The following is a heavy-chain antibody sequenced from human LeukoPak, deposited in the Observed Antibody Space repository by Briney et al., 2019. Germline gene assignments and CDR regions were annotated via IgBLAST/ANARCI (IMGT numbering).Heavy chain of an antibody. CDR1: GFTFSSYA. Sequence: GGSLRLSCAASGFTFSSYAMHWVRQAPGKGLEWVAVISYDGSNKYYADSVKGRFTISRDNSKNTLYLQMNSLRAEDTAVYYCAKVEMWILCYWGQGTLVTVSS. CDR3: AKVEMWILCY. CDR2: ISYDGSNK. V-gene: IGHV3-30-3*01. D-gene: IGHD5-18*01. J-gene: IGHJ4*02.